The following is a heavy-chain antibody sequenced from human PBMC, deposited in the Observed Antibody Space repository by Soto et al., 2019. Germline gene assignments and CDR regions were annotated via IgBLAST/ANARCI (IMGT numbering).Heavy chain of an antibody. CDR3: ARVRRGDYVLFYYYMDV. D-gene: IGHD4-17*01. CDR1: GFTVSSNY. V-gene: IGHV3-53*04. CDR2: IYSGGST. J-gene: IGHJ6*03. Sequence: EVQLVESGGGLVQPGGSLRLSCAASGFTVSSNYMSWVRQAPGKGLEWVSVIYSGGSTYYADSVKGRFTISRHNSKNTLYLQMNSLRAEDTAVYYCARVRRGDYVLFYYYMDVWGKGTTVTVSS.